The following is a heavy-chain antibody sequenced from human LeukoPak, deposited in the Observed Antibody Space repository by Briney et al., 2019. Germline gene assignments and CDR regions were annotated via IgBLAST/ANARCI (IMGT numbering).Heavy chain of an antibody. J-gene: IGHJ4*02. CDR2: ISSSSSYI. V-gene: IGHV3-21*01. CDR1: GFTFSSYS. Sequence: PGGSLRLSCAASGFTFSSYSMNWVRQAPGKGLEWVSSISSSSSYIYYADSVKGRFTISRDNAKNSLYLQMNSLRAEDTAVYYCAKEPPQIDYGDPPPLDYWGQGTLVTVSS. D-gene: IGHD4-17*01. CDR3: AKEPPQIDYGDPPPLDY.